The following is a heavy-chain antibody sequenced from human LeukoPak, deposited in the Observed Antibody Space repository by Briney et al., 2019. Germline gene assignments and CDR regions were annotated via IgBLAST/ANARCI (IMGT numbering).Heavy chain of an antibody. V-gene: IGHV4-59*08. J-gene: IGHJ4*02. Sequence: SETLSLTCAVSGGSISSYYWSWIRQPPGKGLEWIGYIYYSGSTNYNPSLKSRVTISVDTSKNQFSLKLSSVTAADTAVYYCARRARMGSRYFFDYWGQGALVTVSS. CDR3: ARRARMGSRYFFDY. D-gene: IGHD2-15*01. CDR1: GGSISSYY. CDR2: IYYSGST.